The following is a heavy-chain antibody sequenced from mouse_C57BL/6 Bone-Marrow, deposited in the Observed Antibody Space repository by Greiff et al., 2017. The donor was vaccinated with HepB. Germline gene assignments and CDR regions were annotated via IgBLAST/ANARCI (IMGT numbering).Heavy chain of an antibody. D-gene: IGHD2-5*01. CDR2: IYPNNGGN. V-gene: IGHV1-34*01. CDR3: VYSNCFAY. CDR1: GYTFTDYY. Sequence: EVQGVESGPELVKPGASVKMSCKASGYTFTDYYMHWVKQSHGKSLEWIGYIYPNNGGNGYNQKFKGEATLTVDKSSSTAYMELRSLTSEDSAVYYCVYSNCFAYWGQGTLVTVSA. J-gene: IGHJ3*01.